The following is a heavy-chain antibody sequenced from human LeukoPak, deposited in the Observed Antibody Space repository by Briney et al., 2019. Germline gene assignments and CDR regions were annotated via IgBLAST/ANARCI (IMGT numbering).Heavy chain of an antibody. V-gene: IGHV3-21*01. CDR2: ISSSSSYI. Sequence: PGGSLRLSCAASGFTFSSYSMNWVRQAPGKGLEWVSSISSSSSYIYYADSVKGRFTISRGNAKNSLYLQMNSLRAEDTAVNYCARDRGLYSYGYVSYWGQGTLVTVSS. CDR3: ARDRGLYSYGYVSY. CDR1: GFTFSSYS. D-gene: IGHD5-18*01. J-gene: IGHJ4*02.